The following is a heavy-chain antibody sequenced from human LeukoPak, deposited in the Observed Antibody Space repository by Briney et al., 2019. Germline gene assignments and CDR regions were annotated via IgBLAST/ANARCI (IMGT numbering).Heavy chain of an antibody. CDR3: AGVAAAGNGAFDI. Sequence: GGSLRLSCAASGFTFSDYYMSWIRQAPGKGLEWVPYISSSGSTIYYADSVKGRFTISRDNAKNSLYLQMNSLRAEGTAVYYCAGVAAAGNGAFDIWGQGTMVTVSP. J-gene: IGHJ3*02. CDR2: ISSSGSTI. V-gene: IGHV3-11*01. CDR1: GFTFSDYY. D-gene: IGHD6-13*01.